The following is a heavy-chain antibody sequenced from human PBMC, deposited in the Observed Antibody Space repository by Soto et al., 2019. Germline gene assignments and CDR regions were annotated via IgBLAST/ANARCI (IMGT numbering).Heavy chain of an antibody. CDR3: GRDAVTKRDFYFYGMDV. CDR2: ISYSGST. J-gene: IGHJ6*02. CDR1: GGSIKNSGYY. Sequence: SETPSLTCTVSGGSIKNSGYYWSWIRQHPEKGLEWIGYISYSGSTDYAPSLKSRVTMSVDTSKNQFSLNLTSVTAADTAVYYCGRDAVTKRDFYFYGMDVWGRGTTVTVSS. D-gene: IGHD4-4*01. V-gene: IGHV4-31*03.